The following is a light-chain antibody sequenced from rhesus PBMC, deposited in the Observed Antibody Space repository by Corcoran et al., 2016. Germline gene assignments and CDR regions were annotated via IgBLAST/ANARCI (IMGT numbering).Light chain of an antibody. Sequence: DIQMTQSPSSLSASVGDRVTITCRASQDSGTWLAWYQQKPGKAPKLLINKASNLQRGGPSRFSGSGSGTEFTLTISSLQPEDFATYYCPQHHTAPRTIGQGTKVEIK. CDR2: KAS. CDR1: QDSGTW. J-gene: IGKJ1*01. V-gene: IGKV1-21*01. CDR3: PQHHTAPRT.